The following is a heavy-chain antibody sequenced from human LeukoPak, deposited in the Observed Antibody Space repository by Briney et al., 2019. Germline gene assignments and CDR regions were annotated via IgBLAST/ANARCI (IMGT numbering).Heavy chain of an antibody. V-gene: IGHV3-23*01. J-gene: IGHJ5*02. Sequence: PGGSLRLSCAASGFTFSNHAMSWFRQAPGKGLEWVSAISPPGGTTYFADSVKGRFNISRDNSKNTLYLQMNSLRAGDTAIYYCAREYSYGYDDWFDPWGRGTLVTVSS. CDR2: ISPPGGTT. CDR3: AREYSYGYDDWFDP. D-gene: IGHD5-18*01. CDR1: GFTFSNHA.